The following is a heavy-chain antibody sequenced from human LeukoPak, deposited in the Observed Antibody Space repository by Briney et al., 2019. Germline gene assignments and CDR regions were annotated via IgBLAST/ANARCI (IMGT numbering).Heavy chain of an antibody. Sequence: GGSLRLSCAASGFTFSSYAMSWVRQAPGKGLQWVSAISGSGGSTYYADSVKGLFTISRDNSKNTLYLQMNSLRAEDTAVYYCAKEPDYGDYFDYWGQGTLVTVSS. V-gene: IGHV3-23*01. J-gene: IGHJ4*02. D-gene: IGHD4-17*01. CDR2: ISGSGGST. CDR1: GFTFSSYA. CDR3: AKEPDYGDYFDY.